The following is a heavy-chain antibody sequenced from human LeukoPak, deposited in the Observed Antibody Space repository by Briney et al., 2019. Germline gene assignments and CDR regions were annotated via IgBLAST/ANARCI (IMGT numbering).Heavy chain of an antibody. CDR1: GYSISSGYY. CDR2: IYHSGST. D-gene: IGHD6-6*01. Sequence: PSETLSLTCTVSGYSISSGYYWGWIRQPPGKGLEWIGSIYHSGSTYYNPSLKSRVTISVDTSKNQFSLKLSSVTAADTAVYYCARVVDSSSFWFDPWGQGTLVTVSS. CDR3: ARVVDSSSFWFDP. V-gene: IGHV4-38-2*02. J-gene: IGHJ5*02.